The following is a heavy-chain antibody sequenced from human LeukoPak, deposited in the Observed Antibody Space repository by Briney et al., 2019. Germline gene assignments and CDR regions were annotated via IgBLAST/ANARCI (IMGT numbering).Heavy chain of an antibody. CDR3: ARHAIYSGGYSYWFDP. J-gene: IGHJ5*02. CDR1: GGSITSYY. Sequence: SETLSLTCTVSGGSITSYYWSWNRQPPGKGLEWIAFVYYSGITNYNPSLKSRASISVDTSKNLCSLRLSSVTAADTAVYYCARHAIYSGGYSYWFDPWGLGTLVTVSS. D-gene: IGHD1-26*01. V-gene: IGHV4-59*08. CDR2: VYYSGIT.